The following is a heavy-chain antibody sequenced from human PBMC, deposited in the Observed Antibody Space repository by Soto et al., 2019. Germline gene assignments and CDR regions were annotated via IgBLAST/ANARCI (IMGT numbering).Heavy chain of an antibody. J-gene: IGHJ6*03. CDR2: ISSSSSYI. Sequence: GGSLRLSCAASGFTFSSYSMNWVRQAPGKGLEWVSSISSSSSYIYYADSVKGRFTISRDNAKNSLYLQMNSLRAEDTAVYYCARVVGVYYYYYMDVWGKGTTVTVS. CDR3: ARVVGVYYYYYMDV. D-gene: IGHD1-26*01. CDR1: GFTFSSYS. V-gene: IGHV3-21*01.